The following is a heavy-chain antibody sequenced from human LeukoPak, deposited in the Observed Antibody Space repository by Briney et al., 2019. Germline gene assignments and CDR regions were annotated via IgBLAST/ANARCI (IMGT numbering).Heavy chain of an antibody. D-gene: IGHD3-22*01. CDR2: IIPIFGTA. Sequence: SVKVSCKASGGTLISYAISWVRQAPGQGLEWMGEIIPIFGTANYAQKFQGRVTITTDESTSTAYMELSSLRSEDTAVYYCASRSSTYYYDSSGFDAFDIWGQGTMVTVSS. V-gene: IGHV1-69*05. J-gene: IGHJ3*02. CDR1: GGTLISYA. CDR3: ASRSSTYYYDSSGFDAFDI.